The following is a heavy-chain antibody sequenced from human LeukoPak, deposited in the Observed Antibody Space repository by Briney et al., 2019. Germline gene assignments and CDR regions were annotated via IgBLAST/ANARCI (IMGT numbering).Heavy chain of an antibody. Sequence: SETLSLTCTVSGGSISSYYWSWIRQPPGKGLEWIGYIYYSGGTNYNPSLKSRVTISVDTSKNQFSLKLSSVTAADTAVYYCARGSGSPSFRFDYWGQGTLVTVSS. J-gene: IGHJ4*02. CDR3: ARGSGSPSFRFDY. D-gene: IGHD3-10*01. CDR2: IYYSGGT. V-gene: IGHV4-59*01. CDR1: GGSISSYY.